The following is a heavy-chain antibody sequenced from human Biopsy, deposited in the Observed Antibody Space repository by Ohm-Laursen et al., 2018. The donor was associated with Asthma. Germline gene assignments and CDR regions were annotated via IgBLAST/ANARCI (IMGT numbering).Heavy chain of an antibody. V-gene: IGHV3-30-3*01. CDR1: GFTFSSYA. J-gene: IGHJ4*02. CDR2: ISYDGSNK. Sequence: PLRPSCSASGFTFSSYAMHWVRQAPGKGLEWVAVISYDGSNKYYADSVKGRFTISRDNSKNTLYLQMNSLRAEDTAVYYCARDLHPTNHLGELSEGFDYWGQGTLVTVSS. D-gene: IGHD3-16*02. CDR3: ARDLHPTNHLGELSEGFDY.